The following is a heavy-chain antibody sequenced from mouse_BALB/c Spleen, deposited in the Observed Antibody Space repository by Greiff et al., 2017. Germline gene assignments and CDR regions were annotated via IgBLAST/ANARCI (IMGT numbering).Heavy chain of an antibody. CDR2: INPSTGYT. Sequence: QVQLKEYGAELAKPGASVKMSCKASGYTFTSYWMHWVKQRPGQGLEWIGYINPSTGYTEYNQKFKDKATLTADKSSSTAYMQLSSLTSEDSAVYYCARGANWDLFAYWGQGTLVTVSA. CDR3: ARGANWDLFAY. CDR1: GYTFTSYW. J-gene: IGHJ3*01. D-gene: IGHD4-1*01. V-gene: IGHV1-7*01.